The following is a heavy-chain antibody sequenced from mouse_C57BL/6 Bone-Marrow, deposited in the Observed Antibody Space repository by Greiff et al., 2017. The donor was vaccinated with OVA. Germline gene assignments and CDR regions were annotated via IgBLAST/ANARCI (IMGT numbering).Heavy chain of an antibody. CDR1: GYTFTSYW. CDR2: IYPGSGST. Sequence: VQLQQSGAELVKPGASVKMSCKASGYTFTSYWITWVKQRPGQGLEWIGDIYPGSGSTNYNEKFKSKATLTVDTSPSTAYMQVSSLTSEDAAVYYCARSAMDYWGQGTSVTVSS. CDR3: ARSAMDY. V-gene: IGHV1-55*01. J-gene: IGHJ4*01.